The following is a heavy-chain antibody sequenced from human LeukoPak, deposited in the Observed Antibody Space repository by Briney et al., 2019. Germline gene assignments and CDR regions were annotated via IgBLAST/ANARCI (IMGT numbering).Heavy chain of an antibody. Sequence: PGRSLRLSCTVSGFTLGSFGMSWVRHAPGKGLEWVSGISVGGAATNYADSVKGRFTISRDNSKNTLYLQMKSLRAEDTAIYYCAKDFIGYSSSVCWGQGTLVTVSS. D-gene: IGHD3-22*01. CDR2: ISVGGAAT. CDR1: GFTLGSFG. CDR3: AKDFIGYSSSVC. J-gene: IGHJ4*02. V-gene: IGHV3-23*01.